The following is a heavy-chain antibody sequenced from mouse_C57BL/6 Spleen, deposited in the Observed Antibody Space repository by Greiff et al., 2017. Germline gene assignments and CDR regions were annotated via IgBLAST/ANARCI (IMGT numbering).Heavy chain of an antibody. V-gene: IGHV6-6*01. J-gene: IGHJ1*03. Sequence: EVKLQESGGGLVQPGGSMKLSCAASGFTFSDAWMDWVRQSPEKGLEWVAEIRNKANNHATYYAESVKGRFTISRDDSKSSVYLQMNSLRAEDTGIYYCTRVVTTRDWYFDVWGTGTTVTVSS. D-gene: IGHD2-2*01. CDR3: TRVVTTRDWYFDV. CDR1: GFTFSDAW. CDR2: IRNKANNHAT.